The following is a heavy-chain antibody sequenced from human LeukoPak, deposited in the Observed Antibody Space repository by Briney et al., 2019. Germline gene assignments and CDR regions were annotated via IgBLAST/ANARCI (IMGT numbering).Heavy chain of an antibody. CDR1: GYTFTSYA. V-gene: IGHV7-4-1*02. D-gene: IGHD2-15*01. J-gene: IGHJ6*02. CDR2: INTNTGNP. CDR3: ARGVYRSGGSCYDV. Sequence: ASVKVSCKASGYTFTSYAMNWVRQAPGQGLEWMGWINTNTGNPTYAQGFTGRFVFSLDTSVSTAYLQISSLKAEDTAVYYCARGVYRSGGSCYDVWGQGTTVTVSS.